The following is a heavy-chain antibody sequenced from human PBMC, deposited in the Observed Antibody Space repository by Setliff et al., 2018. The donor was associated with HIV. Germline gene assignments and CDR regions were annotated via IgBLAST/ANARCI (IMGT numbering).Heavy chain of an antibody. D-gene: IGHD6-13*01. CDR2: INPSGGST. CDR3: ARGIAAAGLDY. CDR1: GNTFTKYY. J-gene: IGHJ4*02. V-gene: IGHV1-46*01. Sequence: ASVKVSCKASGNTFTKYYMHWVRQAPGQGLEWMGIINPSGGSTSYAQKFQGRVTMTRDTSTSTVYMELSSLRSEDTAVYYCARGIAAAGLDYWGQGTLVTVSS.